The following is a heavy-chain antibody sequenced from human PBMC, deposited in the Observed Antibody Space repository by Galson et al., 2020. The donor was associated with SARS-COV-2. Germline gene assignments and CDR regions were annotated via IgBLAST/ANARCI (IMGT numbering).Heavy chain of an antibody. CDR2: IDWDDDK. D-gene: IGHD1-26*01. CDR3: ARISGVGATMRAFDI. Sequence: SGPTLVKPTRTLTLTCTYSGFSLTSTGMSVSWIRQPPGKALEWLARIDWDDDKYYSTSLKTRLAISKDTSKNQVVLTMTNMDPVDTATYYCARISGVGATMRAFDIWGQGTMVTVSS. CDR1: GFSLTSTGMS. J-gene: IGHJ3*02. V-gene: IGHV2-70*11.